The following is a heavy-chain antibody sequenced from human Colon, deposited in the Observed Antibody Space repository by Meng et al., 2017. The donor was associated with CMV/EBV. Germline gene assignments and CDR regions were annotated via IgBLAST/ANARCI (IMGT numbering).Heavy chain of an antibody. CDR1: GSTFSSYE. J-gene: IGHJ5*02. CDR3: ARELGARSPHYNWFDP. D-gene: IGHD1-26*01. V-gene: IGHV3-48*03. CDR2: ISSDGGTV. Sequence: GESLKISCAASGSTFSSYEMNWVRQAPGKGLEWVSYISSDGGTVLYADSVKGRFTISRDNTKNSVYLQMKSLRAEDTAVYYCARELGARSPHYNWFDPWGQGTLVTVFS.